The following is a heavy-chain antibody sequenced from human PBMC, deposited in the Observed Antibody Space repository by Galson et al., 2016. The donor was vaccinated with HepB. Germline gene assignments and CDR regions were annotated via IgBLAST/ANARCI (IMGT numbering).Heavy chain of an antibody. CDR1: GFTFSSYA. CDR2: IKSKTHGGTT. Sequence: SLRLSCAASGFTFSSYAMSWVRQAPGKGLEWVGRIKSKTHGGTTDYAAPVKGRFTISRDDSKNTLYLQMNSLKTEDTAVYYCTPGFDGFQNWGQGTLVTVSS. J-gene: IGHJ1*01. CDR3: TPGFDGFQN. V-gene: IGHV3-15*01.